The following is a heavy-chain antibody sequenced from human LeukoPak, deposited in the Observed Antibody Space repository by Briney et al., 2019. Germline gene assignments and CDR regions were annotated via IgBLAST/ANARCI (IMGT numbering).Heavy chain of an antibody. CDR1: GFTFSSYA. V-gene: IGHV3-30-3*01. D-gene: IGHD1-26*01. CDR3: ARDSGSYSFNY. J-gene: IGHJ4*02. CDR2: ISYDGSNK. Sequence: GGSLRLSCAASGFTFSSYAMHWVRQAPGKGLEWVAVISYDGSNKYYADSVKGRLTISRDNSKNTLYLQMNSLRAEDTAVYYCARDSGSYSFNYWGQGTLVTVSS.